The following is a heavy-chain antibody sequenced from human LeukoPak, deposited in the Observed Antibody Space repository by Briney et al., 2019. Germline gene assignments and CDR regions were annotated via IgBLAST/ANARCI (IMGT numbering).Heavy chain of an antibody. V-gene: IGHV1-46*01. CDR1: GYTFTSYY. CDR3: ARDGIAVAGYMDV. J-gene: IGHJ6*03. D-gene: IGHD6-19*01. CDR2: INPSGGST. Sequence: ASVKVSCKASGYTFTSYYMHWVRQAPGQGLEWMGIINPSGGSTSYAQKFQGRVTMTRDMSTSTVYMELSSLRSEDTAVYYCARDGIAVAGYMDVWGKGTTVTVSS.